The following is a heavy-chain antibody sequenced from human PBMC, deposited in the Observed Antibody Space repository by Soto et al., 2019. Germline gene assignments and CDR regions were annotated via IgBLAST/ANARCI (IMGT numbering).Heavy chain of an antibody. CDR3: ARGIEGWYQGRYYYGMDV. V-gene: IGHV4-61*01. CDR1: GGSVSSGSYY. J-gene: IGHJ6*02. CDR2: IYYSGST. D-gene: IGHD6-19*01. Sequence: SSETLSLTCTVSGGSVSSGSYYWSWIRQPPGKVLEWIGYIYYSGSTNYNPSLKSRVTISVDTSKNQFSLKLSSVTAADTAVYYCARGIEGWYQGRYYYGMDVWGQGTTVTVSS.